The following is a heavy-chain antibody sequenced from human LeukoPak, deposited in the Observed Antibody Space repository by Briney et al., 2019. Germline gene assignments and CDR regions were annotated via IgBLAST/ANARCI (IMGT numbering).Heavy chain of an antibody. D-gene: IGHD5-24*01. CDR3: TRVGYIDEGIDY. V-gene: IGHV3-7*04. CDR2: IKQDGSKK. CDR1: GFPFSSYW. J-gene: IGHJ4*02. Sequence: GGSLRLSYVASGFPFSSYWMTWVRQAPGKGLEWVANIKQDGSKKSYVDSVKGRFTISRDNAKNSLYLQMNSLRGEDTAIYYCTRVGYIDEGIDYWGQGTLVTVSS.